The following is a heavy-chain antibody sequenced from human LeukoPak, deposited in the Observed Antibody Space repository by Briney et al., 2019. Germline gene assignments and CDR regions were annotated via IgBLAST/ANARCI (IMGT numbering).Heavy chain of an antibody. V-gene: IGHV5-51*01. J-gene: IGHJ5*02. D-gene: IGHD5-12*01. CDR2: IYPGDSDT. CDR1: GYTFTTYW. CDR3: ARRVTTSIWFDP. Sequence: GESLKISCKGFGYTFTTYWIGCVRQMPGKGLEWMGIIYPGDSDTRYSPSFQGQVTISADKSISTAYLQWSSLKASDTAMYYCARRVTTSIWFDPWGQGTLVTVSS.